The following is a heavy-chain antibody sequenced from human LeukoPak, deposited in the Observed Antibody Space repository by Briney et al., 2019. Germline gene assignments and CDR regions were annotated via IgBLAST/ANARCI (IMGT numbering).Heavy chain of an antibody. V-gene: IGHV1-69*04. J-gene: IGHJ4*02. CDR1: GGTFSSYA. CDR3: ARSYYDSSGYYFGY. CDR2: IIPILGTA. D-gene: IGHD3-22*01. Sequence: SVKVSCKASGGTFSSYAISWVRQAPGQGLEWMGRIIPILGTANYAQKFQGRVTITADKSTSTAYMELSSLRSEDTAVYYCARSYYDSSGYYFGYWGQGTLVTVSS.